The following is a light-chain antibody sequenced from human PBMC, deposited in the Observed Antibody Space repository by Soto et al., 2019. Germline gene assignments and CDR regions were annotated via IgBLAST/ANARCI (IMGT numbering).Light chain of an antibody. Sequence: DIQMTQSPSSLSAVVGDRVTITCRSSEDISTWLAWYQQKPGKAPKLLIYAASSLQSGVPSRFSGSGSGTDFTLTISSLQPEDFATYYCQHADSFPLITFGQGTRLEIK. CDR2: AAS. CDR1: EDISTW. V-gene: IGKV1-12*01. CDR3: QHADSFPLIT. J-gene: IGKJ5*01.